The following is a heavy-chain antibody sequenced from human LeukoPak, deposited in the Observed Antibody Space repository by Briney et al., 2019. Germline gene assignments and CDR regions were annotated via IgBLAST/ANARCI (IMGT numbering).Heavy chain of an antibody. CDR3: ARVGVTIFGVGEFDP. Sequence: PSETLSLTCAVYGGSFSGYYWSWIRQPPGKGLEWIGYIYYSGSTNYNPSLKSRVTISVDTSKNQFSLKLSSVTAADTAVYYCARVGVTIFGVGEFDPWGQGTLVTVSS. J-gene: IGHJ5*02. CDR1: GGSFSGYY. CDR2: IYYSGST. V-gene: IGHV4-59*01. D-gene: IGHD3-3*01.